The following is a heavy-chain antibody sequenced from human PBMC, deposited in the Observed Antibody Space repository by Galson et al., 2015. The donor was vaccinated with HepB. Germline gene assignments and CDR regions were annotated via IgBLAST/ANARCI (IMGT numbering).Heavy chain of an antibody. D-gene: IGHD3-3*01. CDR1: GYTFTGYG. CDR3: ARDEPNTYYDFWSGSFYYYYYMDV. Sequence: SCAASGYTFTGYGISWVRQAPGQGLEWMGWISAYNGNTNYAQKLQGRVTMTTDTSTSTAYMELRSLRSDDTAVYYCARDEPNTYYDFWSGSFYYYYYMDVWGKGTTVTVSS. J-gene: IGHJ6*03. V-gene: IGHV1-18*01. CDR2: ISAYNGNT.